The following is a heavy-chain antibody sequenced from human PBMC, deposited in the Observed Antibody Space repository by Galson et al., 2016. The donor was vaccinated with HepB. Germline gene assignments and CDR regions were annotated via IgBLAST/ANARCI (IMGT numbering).Heavy chain of an antibody. CDR1: GFTFTSSD. CDR2: HLRMDR. D-gene: IGHD2-15*01. CDR3: AGGYCGRGSCFFDS. Sequence: SLRLSCAASGFTFTSSDMNWARQAPGKGLEWVASHLRMDRVYADSVKGRFTISRDNSKFYLQMDSLRVEDTGVYYCAGGYCGRGSCFFDSWGQGALVTVSS. V-gene: IGHV3-23*01. J-gene: IGHJ4*02.